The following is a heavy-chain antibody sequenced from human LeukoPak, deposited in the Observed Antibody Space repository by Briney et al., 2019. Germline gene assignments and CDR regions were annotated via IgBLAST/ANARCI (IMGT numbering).Heavy chain of an antibody. CDR3: ATGSGWCPLGY. D-gene: IGHD6-19*01. Sequence: SETLSLTCAVYGGSFSGYYWSWIRQPPGKGLEWIGEINHSGSTNYNPSLKSRVTISVDTSKNQFSLKLSSVTAADTAVYYCATGSGWCPLGYWGQGTLVTVSS. V-gene: IGHV4-34*01. CDR1: GGSFSGYY. CDR2: INHSGST. J-gene: IGHJ4*02.